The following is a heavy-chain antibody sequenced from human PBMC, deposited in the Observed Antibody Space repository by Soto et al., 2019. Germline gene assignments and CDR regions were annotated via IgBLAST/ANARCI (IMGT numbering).Heavy chain of an antibody. D-gene: IGHD3-9*01. Sequence: QEQLVESGGGVVRPGKSLRLSCEASGFNFTYNAMHWVRQAPGQGLEWVAVISFNGRKKFYARSVKGRFTISRDNSKNTRYLQINNLRPGDTAVYYCARDWLRRDDILTPSWNFNLWGQGTLVTAS. CDR1: GFNFTYNA. CDR3: ARDWLRRDDILTPSWNFNL. V-gene: IGHV3-30*04. CDR2: ISFNGRKK. J-gene: IGHJ2*01.